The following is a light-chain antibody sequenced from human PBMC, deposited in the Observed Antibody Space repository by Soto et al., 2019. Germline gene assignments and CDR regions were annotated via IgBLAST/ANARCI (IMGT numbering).Light chain of an antibody. CDR2: IVS. CDR3: VQGTRCPPPMYT. CDR1: QSLVYSDGNTY. Sequence: DVVMTQSPLSLPVTLGQPASISCRSSQSLVYSDGNTYLNWFQQRPGQSPRSVIYIVSNRDSGVQARFSGSGSGTNLTLQISREEAEDVWVYYCVQGTRCPPPMYTLGQGTKLEIK. V-gene: IGKV2-30*01. J-gene: IGKJ2*01.